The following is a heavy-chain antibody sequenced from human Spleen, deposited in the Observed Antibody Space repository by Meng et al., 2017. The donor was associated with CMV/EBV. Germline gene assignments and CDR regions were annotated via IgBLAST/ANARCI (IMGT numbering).Heavy chain of an antibody. CDR3: AKDYVAPSNAFDI. CDR2: ISGSGGST. V-gene: IGHV3-23*01. J-gene: IGHJ3*02. Sequence: GGSLRLSCAASGFTFSSYTTNWVRQAPGKGLEWVSAISGSGGSTYYADSVKGRFTISRDNSKNTLYLQMNSLRAEDTAVYYCAKDYVAPSNAFDIWGQGTMVTVSS. CDR1: GFTFSSYT. D-gene: IGHD3-16*01.